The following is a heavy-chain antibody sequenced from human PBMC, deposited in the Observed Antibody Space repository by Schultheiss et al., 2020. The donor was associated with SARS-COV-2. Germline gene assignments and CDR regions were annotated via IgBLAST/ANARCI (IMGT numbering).Heavy chain of an antibody. CDR1: GFTFRDYG. J-gene: IGHJ4*02. CDR3: TTESSGYAEFDY. V-gene: IGHV3-15*07. Sequence: GESLKISCAASGFTFRDYGMQWIRQPPGKGLEWVGRIKSKTDGGTTDYAAPVKGRFTISRDDSKNTLYLQMNSLKTEDTAVYYCTTESSGYAEFDYWGQGTLVTVSS. D-gene: IGHD3-22*01. CDR2: IKSKTDGGTT.